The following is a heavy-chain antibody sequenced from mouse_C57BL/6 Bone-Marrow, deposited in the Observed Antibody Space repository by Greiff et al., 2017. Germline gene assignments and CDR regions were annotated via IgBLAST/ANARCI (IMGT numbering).Heavy chain of an antibody. CDR3: TFPYLDAMDY. V-gene: IGHV14-4*01. J-gene: IGHJ4*01. Sequence: EVQLQESGAELVRPGASVKLSCTASGFNIKDDYMHWVKQRPEQGLEWIGWIDPENGDTEYASKFQGKATITADTSSNTAYLQLSSLTSEDTAVYYCTFPYLDAMDYWGQGTSVTVSS. CDR2: IDPENGDT. CDR1: GFNIKDDY. D-gene: IGHD5-5*01.